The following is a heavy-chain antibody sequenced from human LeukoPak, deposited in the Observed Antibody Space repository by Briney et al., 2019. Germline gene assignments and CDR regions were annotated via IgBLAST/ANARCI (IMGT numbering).Heavy chain of an antibody. J-gene: IGHJ4*02. CDR3: ARSGLGDY. V-gene: IGHV4-39*01. CDR2: IYSSGST. CDR1: AASITSISSY. Sequence: SETLSLASTVSAASITSISSYCDWIRQTPGKGLEWTGSIYSSGSTYSTPSLKSRVTISVDTSKNQFSLKQSAMTAADTAVYYCARSGLGDYWGQGTLVTVSS. D-gene: IGHD3-16*01.